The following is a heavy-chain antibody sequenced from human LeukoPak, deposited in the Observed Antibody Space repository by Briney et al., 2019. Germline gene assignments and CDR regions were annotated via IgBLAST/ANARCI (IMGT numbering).Heavy chain of an antibody. D-gene: IGHD5-12*01. V-gene: IGHV3-74*01. CDR1: GFSFSSHW. Sequence: GGPLRLSCAASGFSFSSHWVHWVRQAPGKGLVWVSRISDDGSYTSNVDSVKGRFTISRDNVNNMLYLHMNSLRAEDTAVYYCAKDSGYKPRLLVNWGQGTLVTVSS. CDR2: ISDDGSYT. CDR3: AKDSGYKPRLLVN. J-gene: IGHJ4*02.